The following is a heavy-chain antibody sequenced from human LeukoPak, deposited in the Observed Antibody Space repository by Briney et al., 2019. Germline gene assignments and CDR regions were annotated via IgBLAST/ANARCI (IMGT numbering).Heavy chain of an antibody. Sequence: SVNVSCKPSVGTFIIYAISWVRQAPGQGREWMGRIIPILGIANYAQKFQGRVTITADKSTSTAYMELSSLRSEDTAVYYCARGPVVATAPLDYWGQGTLVTVSS. J-gene: IGHJ4*02. CDR1: VGTFIIYA. CDR3: ARGPVVATAPLDY. CDR2: IIPILGIA. D-gene: IGHD5-12*01. V-gene: IGHV1-69*04.